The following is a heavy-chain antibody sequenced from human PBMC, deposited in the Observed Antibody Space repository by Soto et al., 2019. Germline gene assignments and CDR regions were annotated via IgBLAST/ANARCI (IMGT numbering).Heavy chain of an antibody. Sequence: GGSLRLSCAASGFTFSSYSMNWVRQAPGKGLEWVSYISSSSSTIYYADSVKGRFTISRDNAKNSLYLQMNSLRAEDTAVYYCARDPSTPVELERSYYYYYYYMDVWGKGTTVTVSS. D-gene: IGHD3-10*01. CDR2: ISSSSSTI. J-gene: IGHJ6*03. V-gene: IGHV3-48*01. CDR3: ARDPSTPVELERSYYYYYYYMDV. CDR1: GFTFSSYS.